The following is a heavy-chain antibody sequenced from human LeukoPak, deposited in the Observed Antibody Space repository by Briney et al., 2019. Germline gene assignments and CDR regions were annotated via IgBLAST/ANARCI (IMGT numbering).Heavy chain of an antibody. D-gene: IGHD3-10*01. CDR3: ARASMVRGVIDAFDI. Sequence: ASVKVSCKASGYTFTGYYMHWVRQAPGQGLEWMGWINPNSGGTNYAQKFQGRVTMTRDTSISTAYMELSRLRSDDTAVYYCARASMVRGVIDAFDILGQGTMVTVSS. J-gene: IGHJ3*02. CDR1: GYTFTGYY. V-gene: IGHV1-2*02. CDR2: INPNSGGT.